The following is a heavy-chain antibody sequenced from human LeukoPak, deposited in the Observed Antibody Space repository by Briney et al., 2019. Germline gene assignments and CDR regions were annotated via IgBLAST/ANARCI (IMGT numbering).Heavy chain of an antibody. CDR1: GFTFSSYA. J-gene: IGHJ3*02. Sequence: GGSLRPSCAASGFTFSSYAMSWVRQAPGKGLEWVSGISGSGGSTHYADSVKDRFTISRDNSKNTLYLQMNSLRAEDTAVYYCAKETVVVVAATPDAFDIWGQGTMVTVSS. CDR3: AKETVVVVAATPDAFDI. CDR2: ISGSGGST. D-gene: IGHD2-15*01. V-gene: IGHV3-23*01.